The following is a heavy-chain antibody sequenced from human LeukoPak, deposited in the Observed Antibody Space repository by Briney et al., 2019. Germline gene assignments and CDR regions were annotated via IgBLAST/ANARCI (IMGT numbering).Heavy chain of an antibody. Sequence: PGRSLRLSCAASGFAFNTYAMHWVRQAPGQGLEWVALIWHDGSHKFYSNSVRGQFTISRDNSKNTGSLQMNNLRPEDTAGYYFAGGNFGSGSYPDFWGQGTLVTVSS. CDR2: IWHDGSHK. J-gene: IGHJ4*02. D-gene: IGHD3-10*01. V-gene: IGHV3-33*01. CDR3: AGGNFGSGSYPDF. CDR1: GFAFNTYA.